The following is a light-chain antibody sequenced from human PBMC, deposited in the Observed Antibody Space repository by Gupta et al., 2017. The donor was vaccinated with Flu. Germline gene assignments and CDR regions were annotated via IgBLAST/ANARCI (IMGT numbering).Light chain of an antibody. J-gene: IGKJ1*01. CDR1: QSISSW. CDR2: KES. V-gene: IGKV1-5*03. Sequence: DIQMTQSPSTLSASVGDRVTITCRASQSISSWLAWYQQKPGKVPKVLIYKESSLEFTLTISSLQPDDFATYYCQQDARYSTFGQGTKVEIK. CDR3: QQDARYST.